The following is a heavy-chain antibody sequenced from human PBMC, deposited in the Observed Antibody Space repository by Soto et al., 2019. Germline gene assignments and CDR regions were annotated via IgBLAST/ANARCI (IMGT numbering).Heavy chain of an antibody. D-gene: IGHD6-6*01. J-gene: IGHJ4*02. CDR1: GGSISSGGSF. Sequence: QLQLQESVSGLVKPSQTLSLTCAVSGGSISSGGSFWSWIRQPPGKGLEWIGYIYHSGSTYYNPPLKSRVTISGDRSKNQFSLKLSSVTAADTAVYYYAGGIAARPLGYWGQGTLVTVSS. CDR2: IYHSGST. CDR3: AGGIAARPLGY. V-gene: IGHV4-30-2*01.